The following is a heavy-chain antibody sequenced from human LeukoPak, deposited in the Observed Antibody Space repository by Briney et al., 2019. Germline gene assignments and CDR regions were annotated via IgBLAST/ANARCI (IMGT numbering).Heavy chain of an antibody. D-gene: IGHD4-17*01. CDR3: ARGRDYVCDY. J-gene: IGHJ4*02. CDR1: GGSISSSSYY. V-gene: IGHV4-39*07. CDR2: IYYTRST. Sequence: SETLSLTCTVSGGSISSSSYYWGWIRQPPGKGLEWIGSIYYTRSTYYNPSLKSRVTISVDTSKNQFSLKLSSVTAADTAVYYCARGRDYVCDYWGQGTLVTVSS.